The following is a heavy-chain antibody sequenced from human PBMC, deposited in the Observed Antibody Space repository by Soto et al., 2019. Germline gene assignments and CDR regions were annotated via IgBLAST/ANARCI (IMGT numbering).Heavy chain of an antibody. CDR1: GGIFTSSV. CDR2: IIPLFGTA. D-gene: IGHD5-12*01. J-gene: IGHJ4*02. V-gene: IGHV1-69*01. Sequence: QVQLVQSGAEVKKPGSSVRISCKASGGIFTSSVINWVRQAPGQGLEWMGGIIPLFGTANYAQRFQGRVTITADESTSTAYMELSSLRSEDTALYHCATAVELATIDYWGQGTLVTVSS. CDR3: ATAVELATIDY.